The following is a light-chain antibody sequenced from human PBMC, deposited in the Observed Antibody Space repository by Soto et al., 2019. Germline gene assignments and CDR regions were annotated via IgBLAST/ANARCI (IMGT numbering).Light chain of an antibody. CDR1: QDISNY. Sequence: DIQITQSPSSLSASVVERVTITCQASQDISNYLNWYQQKPGKAPKLLIYAASTLQSGVPSRFSGSGSGTDFTLTISRLEPEDFAVYYCQQYGSSPETFGQGTKVDIK. CDR3: QQYGSSPET. CDR2: AAS. V-gene: IGKV1-33*01. J-gene: IGKJ1*01.